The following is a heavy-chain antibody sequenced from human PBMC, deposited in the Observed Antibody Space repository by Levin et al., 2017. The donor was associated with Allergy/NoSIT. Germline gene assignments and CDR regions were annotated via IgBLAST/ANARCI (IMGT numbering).Heavy chain of an antibody. V-gene: IGHV1-69*04. CDR3: ARAVRDIVVVPAAMDAFDI. J-gene: IGHJ3*02. Sequence: GASVKVSCKASGGTFSSYAISWVRQAPGQGLEWMGRIIPILGIANYAQKFQGRVTITADKSTSTAYMELSSLRSEDTAVYYCARAVRDIVVVPAAMDAFDIWGQGTMVTVSS. CDR1: GGTFSSYA. CDR2: IIPILGIA. D-gene: IGHD2-2*01.